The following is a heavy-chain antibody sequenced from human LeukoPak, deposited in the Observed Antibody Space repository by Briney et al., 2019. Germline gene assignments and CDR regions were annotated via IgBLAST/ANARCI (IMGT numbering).Heavy chain of an antibody. CDR3: ARAHTVTTHTGHFDY. CDR2: IHTSGST. V-gene: IGHV4-61*02. D-gene: IGHD4-11*01. Sequence: PSQTLSLTCTVSGGSISSGSYYWSWIRQPAGKGLEWIGRIHTSGSTNYNPSLKSRVTISVGTSKNQFSLKLSSVTAADTAVYYCARAHTVTTHTGHFDYWGQGTLVTVSS. J-gene: IGHJ4*02. CDR1: GGSISSGSYY.